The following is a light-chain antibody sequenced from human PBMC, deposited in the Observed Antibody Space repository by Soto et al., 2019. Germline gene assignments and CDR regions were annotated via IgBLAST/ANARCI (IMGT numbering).Light chain of an antibody. V-gene: IGLV1-47*02. Sequence: QSVLTQAPSASGTPGQRVTISCSGSTSNIGSNAVSWYQQLPRTAPKLVICSNSQRPSGVPDRFSGSKSGTSAFLAISGLRSEDEGYYYCTAWDDNLSAVVFGGGTKLTVL. CDR1: TSNIGSNA. CDR3: TAWDDNLSAVV. J-gene: IGLJ2*01. CDR2: SNS.